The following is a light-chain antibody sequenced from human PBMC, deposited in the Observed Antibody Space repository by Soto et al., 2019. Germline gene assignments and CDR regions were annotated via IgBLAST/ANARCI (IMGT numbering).Light chain of an antibody. V-gene: IGKV3-11*01. CDR1: QTVSNY. Sequence: TQSPATVSLSPGESATLTCRASQTVSNYLAWYQHKPGHTPRLLIDYASETATGIPARFSGSGSVSDSTLTTSSLEAEDAAVYYCQHRNPCPVCTFGVGTKVEI. J-gene: IGKJ4*01. CDR3: QHRNPCPVCT. CDR2: YAS.